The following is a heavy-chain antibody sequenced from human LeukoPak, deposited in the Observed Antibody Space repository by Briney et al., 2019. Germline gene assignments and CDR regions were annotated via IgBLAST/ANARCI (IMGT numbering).Heavy chain of an antibody. J-gene: IGHJ4*02. CDR3: ARDTSIAAAGIDY. CDR2: IYYSGST. D-gene: IGHD6-13*01. Sequence: SETLSLTCTVSGGSISSYYWSWIRQPPGKGLEWIGHIYYSGSTNYNPSLKSRVTISADTSKNQFSLKLSSLTAADTAVYYCARDTSIAAAGIDYWGQGTLVIVSS. CDR1: GGSISSYY. V-gene: IGHV4-59*01.